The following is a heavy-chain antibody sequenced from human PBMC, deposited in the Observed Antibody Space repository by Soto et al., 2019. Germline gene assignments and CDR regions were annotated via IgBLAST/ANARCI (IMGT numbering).Heavy chain of an antibody. CDR1: GGSISSGGYY. V-gene: IGHV4-31*03. CDR2: IYYSGST. Sequence: SATLALTCTVSGGSISSGGYYWSWIRQHPGKGLEWIGYIYYSGSTYYNPSLKSRVTISVDTSKNQFSLKLSSVTAADTAVYYCARANRDGQVVVITYFDYWGQGTLVTVSS. D-gene: IGHD3-22*01. CDR3: ARANRDGQVVVITYFDY. J-gene: IGHJ4*02.